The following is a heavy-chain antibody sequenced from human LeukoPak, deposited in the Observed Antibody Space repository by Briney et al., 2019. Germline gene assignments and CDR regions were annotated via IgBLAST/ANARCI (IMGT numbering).Heavy chain of an antibody. CDR3: ARVLLFYNTSGLYSIPFDY. CDR1: GYTFTSYA. CDR2: INTNTGNP. V-gene: IGHV7-4-1*02. D-gene: IGHD3-22*01. Sequence: GASVKVSCKASGYTFTSYAMNWVRQAPGQGLEWMGWINTNTGNPTYAQGFTGRFVFSLDTSVSTAYLQISSLKAEDTAVYYCARVLLFYNTSGLYSIPFDYWGQGTLVTVSS. J-gene: IGHJ4*02.